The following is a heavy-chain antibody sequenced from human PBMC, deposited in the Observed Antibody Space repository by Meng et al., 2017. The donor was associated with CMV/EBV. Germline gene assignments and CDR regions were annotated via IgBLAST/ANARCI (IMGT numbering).Heavy chain of an antibody. Sequence: VSGGSISSGDYYWSWIRQPPGKGLEWIGYIYYSGSTYYNPSLKSRVTISVDTSKNQFSLKLSSVTAADTAVYYCARGREMATLSTDYWGQGTLVTVSS. CDR2: IYYSGST. D-gene: IGHD5-24*01. J-gene: IGHJ4*02. CDR3: ARGREMATLSTDY. V-gene: IGHV4-30-4*08. CDR1: GGSISSGDYY.